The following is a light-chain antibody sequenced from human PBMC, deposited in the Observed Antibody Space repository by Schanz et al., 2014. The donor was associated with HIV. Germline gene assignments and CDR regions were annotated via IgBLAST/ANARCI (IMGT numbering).Light chain of an antibody. CDR1: SSDVGGENY. J-gene: IGLJ3*02. Sequence: QSALTQPPSASGSPGRSVTISCTGTSSDVGGENYVSWYQHHPGKAPNVMIYEVSKRPSGVPDRFSGSKSGNTASLTISGLQAEDEVNYYCSSYTGTPTLVFRGGTKLTVL. CDR3: SSYTGTPTLV. V-gene: IGLV2-8*01. CDR2: EVS.